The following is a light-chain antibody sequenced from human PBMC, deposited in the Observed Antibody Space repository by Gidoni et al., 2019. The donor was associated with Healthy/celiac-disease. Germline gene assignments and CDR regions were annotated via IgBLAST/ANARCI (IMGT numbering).Light chain of an antibody. V-gene: IGKV3-20*01. CDR3: QQYGSSPWT. CDR2: GAS. Sequence: ELVLTQPPGTLSLSPGERATLYCRASQSVSSSYLAWNQPKPGQAPRLLIYGASSRATGIPDRLSGSGCGTDFTLTISRLEPEDFAVYYCQQYGSSPWTFGQGTKVEIK. CDR1: QSVSSSY. J-gene: IGKJ1*01.